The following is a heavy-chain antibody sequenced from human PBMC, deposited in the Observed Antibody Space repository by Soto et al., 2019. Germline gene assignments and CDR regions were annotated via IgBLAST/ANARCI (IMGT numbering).Heavy chain of an antibody. Sequence: GGSLRLSCAASGFTFSSYAMSWVRQAPGKGLEWVSAISGSGGSTYYADSVKGRFTISRDNSKNTLYLQMNSLRAEDTAVCYCAKDLLGYSYGYGDAFDIWGQGTMVTVSS. CDR3: AKDLLGYSYGYGDAFDI. CDR1: GFTFSSYA. V-gene: IGHV3-23*01. D-gene: IGHD5-18*01. J-gene: IGHJ3*02. CDR2: ISGSGGST.